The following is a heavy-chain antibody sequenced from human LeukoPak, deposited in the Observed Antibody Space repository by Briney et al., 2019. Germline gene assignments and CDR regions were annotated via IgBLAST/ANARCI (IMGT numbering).Heavy chain of an antibody. CDR2: MNPNSGNT. D-gene: IGHD3-10*01. CDR3: ARPTSGPYYFDY. V-gene: IGHV1-8*01. CDR1: GYTFTSYD. Sequence: ASVKVSCKASGYTFTSYDINWVRQATGQGLEWMGWMNPNSGNTGYAQKFQGRVTMTRNTSISTAYMELSSLRSEDTAVYYCARPTSGPYYFDYWGQENLVTVSS. J-gene: IGHJ4*02.